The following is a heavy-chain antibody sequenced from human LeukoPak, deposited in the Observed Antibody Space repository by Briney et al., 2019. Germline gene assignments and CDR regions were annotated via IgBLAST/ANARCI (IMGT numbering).Heavy chain of an antibody. V-gene: IGHV3-48*02. CDR2: ISSSSSTK. CDR1: GFTFSTYS. J-gene: IGHJ6*02. Sequence: GGSLILSWAASGFTFSTYSMNWVRQAPGKGLEWVSYISSSSSTKYYAGSVKGRSTIARENANNSLYLQVNSLRDEDTAVNYCARVPRLTHYGMDVWGQGTMVTVSS. D-gene: IGHD2-21*02. CDR3: ARVPRLTHYGMDV.